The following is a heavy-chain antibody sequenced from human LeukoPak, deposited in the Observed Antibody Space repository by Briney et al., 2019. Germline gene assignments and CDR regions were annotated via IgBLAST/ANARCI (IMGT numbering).Heavy chain of an antibody. J-gene: IGHJ3*02. D-gene: IGHD3-10*01. CDR3: ATDTASGRGVIRLDAFDI. CDR2: FDPEDGET. V-gene: IGHV1-24*01. Sequence: ASVKVSCKVSGYTLTELSMHWVRQAPGKGLEWIGGFDPEDGETIYAQKFQGRVTMTEDTSTDTAYMELSSLRSEDTAVYYCATDTASGRGVIRLDAFDIWGQGTMVTVSS. CDR1: GYTLTELS.